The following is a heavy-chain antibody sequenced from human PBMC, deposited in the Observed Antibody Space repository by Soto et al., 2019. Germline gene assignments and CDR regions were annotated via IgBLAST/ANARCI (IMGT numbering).Heavy chain of an antibody. D-gene: IGHD6-25*01. V-gene: IGHV3-74*01. CDR1: GFSGYW. Sequence: RRLSCAAPGFSGYWMHWVRQAPGKGLVWVSHVDPDGRITSYADSVRGRFTISRDNTKNTVYLHMSSLRVEDTAVYYCASLSAPVDYWGQGTLVTVSS. CDR2: VDPDGRIT. J-gene: IGHJ4*02. CDR3: ASLSAPVDY.